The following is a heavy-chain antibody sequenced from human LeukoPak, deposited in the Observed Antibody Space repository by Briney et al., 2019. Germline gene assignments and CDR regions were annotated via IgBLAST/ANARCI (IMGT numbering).Heavy chain of an antibody. V-gene: IGHV3-9*01. D-gene: IGHD4-23*01. CDR2: ISWNSGSI. J-gene: IGHJ3*02. Sequence: GGSLRLSCAASGFTFDDYAMHWVRQAPGKGLEWVSGISWNSGSIGYADPVKGRFTISRDNAKNSLYLQMNSLRAEDTALYYCAKGDGGNAAGAFDIWGQGTMVTVSS. CDR3: AKGDGGNAAGAFDI. CDR1: GFTFDDYA.